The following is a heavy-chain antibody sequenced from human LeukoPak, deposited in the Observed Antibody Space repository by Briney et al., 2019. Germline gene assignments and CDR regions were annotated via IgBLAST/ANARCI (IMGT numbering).Heavy chain of an antibody. CDR1: GGSISSGGYY. J-gene: IGHJ4*02. Sequence: SETLSLTCTVSGGSISSGGYYWGWIRQPPGKGLEWIGGIYHSGSTYYNPSLKSRVTISVDTSKNQFSLKLSSVTAADTAVYYCAREWPGLYGSGSWGPYYFDYWGQGTLVTVSS. CDR3: AREWPGLYGSGSWGPYYFDY. D-gene: IGHD3-10*01. V-gene: IGHV4-39*07. CDR2: IYHSGST.